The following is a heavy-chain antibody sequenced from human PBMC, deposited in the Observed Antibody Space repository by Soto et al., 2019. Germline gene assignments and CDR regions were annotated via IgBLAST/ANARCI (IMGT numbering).Heavy chain of an antibody. CDR2: IKSKTDGGTT. D-gene: IGHD4-17*01. CDR3: TTDMALDDYGDYTDAFDI. J-gene: IGHJ3*02. Sequence: PGWSLRLSCAASGFTFSNAWMSWVRQAPGKGLEWVGRIKSKTDGGTTDYAAPVKGRFTISRDDSKNTLYLQMNSLKTEDTAVYYCTTDMALDDYGDYTDAFDIWGQGTMVTVSS. V-gene: IGHV3-15*01. CDR1: GFTFSNAW.